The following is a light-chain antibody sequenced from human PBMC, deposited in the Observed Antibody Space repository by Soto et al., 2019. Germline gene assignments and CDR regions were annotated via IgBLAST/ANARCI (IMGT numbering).Light chain of an antibody. CDR2: EVY. Sequence: QSALTQPPSASGSPGQSVTISCTGATSDIGTHNFVSWYQQRPGEHPRLVLYEVYKRPSGVPARFSGSKSGNMASLTVSGLQAEDEAEYYCSSFEGNKKLIFGGGTKVTVL. V-gene: IGLV2-8*01. J-gene: IGLJ2*01. CDR3: SSFEGNKKLI. CDR1: TSDIGTHNF.